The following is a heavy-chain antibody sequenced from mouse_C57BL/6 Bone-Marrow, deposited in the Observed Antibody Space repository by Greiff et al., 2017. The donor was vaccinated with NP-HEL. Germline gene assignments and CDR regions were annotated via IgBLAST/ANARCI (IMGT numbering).Heavy chain of an antibody. D-gene: IGHD2-4*01. CDR2: LNPYNGGN. CDR1: GYTFTDYY. V-gene: IGHV1-26*01. Sequence: EVQLQQSGPELVKPGASVKISCKASGYTFTDYYMNWVKQSHGKSLEWIGYLNPYNGGNSYNQKFKGKATLTVDKSSSTAYMELRSLTSEDSAVYYCARTTYYDCDGAMDFWGQGTSVTVSS. CDR3: ARTTYYDCDGAMDF. J-gene: IGHJ4*01.